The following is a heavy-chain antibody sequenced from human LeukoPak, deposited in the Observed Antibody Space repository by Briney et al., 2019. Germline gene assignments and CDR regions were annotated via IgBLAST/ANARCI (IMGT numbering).Heavy chain of an antibody. D-gene: IGHD2-2*01. CDR3: ARIPEY. Sequence: PGGSLRLSCAASGFDFSTYAMHWVSLTPGKGLEFVSAISKSGDDTSYGNDVKGRFTISRDNIKNTVDLEMGSLRVDDTGIYYCARIPEYWGQGTVVTVSS. CDR2: ISKSGDDT. CDR1: GFDFSTYA. V-gene: IGHV3-64*01. J-gene: IGHJ1*01.